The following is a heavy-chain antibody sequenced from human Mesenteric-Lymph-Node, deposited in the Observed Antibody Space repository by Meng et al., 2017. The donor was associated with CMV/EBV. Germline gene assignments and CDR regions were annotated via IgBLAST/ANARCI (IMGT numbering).Heavy chain of an antibody. J-gene: IGHJ6*02. V-gene: IGHV1-2*02. D-gene: IGHD3-3*01. CDR1: GYTFTGYY. CDR2: INPNSGGT. CDR3: AREPPERRLRFLEWLLSPEMDV. Sequence: ASVKVSCKASGYTFTGYYMHWVRQAPGQGLEWMGWINPNSGGTNYAQKFQGRVTMTRDTSISTAYMELRSLRSDDTAVYYCAREPPERRLRFLEWLLSPEMDVWGQGTTVTVSS.